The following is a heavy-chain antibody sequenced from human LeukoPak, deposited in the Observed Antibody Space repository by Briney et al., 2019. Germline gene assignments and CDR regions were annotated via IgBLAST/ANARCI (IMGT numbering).Heavy chain of an antibody. CDR2: IYYSGST. V-gene: IGHV4-31*03. CDR1: GGSISSGGYY. D-gene: IGHD3-10*01. J-gene: IGHJ6*02. CDR3: ARDGRKGYYGSGTPDHYYGMDV. Sequence: SQTLSLTCTVSGGSISSGGYYWSWIRQHPGKGLEWIGYIYYSGSTYYNPSLKSRVTISVDTSKNQFSLKLSSVTAADTAVYYCARDGRKGYYGSGTPDHYYGMDVWGQGTTVTVSS.